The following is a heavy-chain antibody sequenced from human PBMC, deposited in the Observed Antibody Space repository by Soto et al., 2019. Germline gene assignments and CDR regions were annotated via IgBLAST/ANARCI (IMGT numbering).Heavy chain of an antibody. CDR1: GFTFSSYG. Sequence: GGSLRLSCAASGFTFSSYGMHWVRQAPGKGLEWVAVIWYDGSNKYYADSVKGRFTISRDNSKNTLYLQMNSLRAEDTAVYYCARAAGSSGWGTYYYYYGMDVWGQGTTVTVSS. J-gene: IGHJ6*02. D-gene: IGHD6-19*01. CDR2: IWYDGSNK. CDR3: ARAAGSSGWGTYYYYYGMDV. V-gene: IGHV3-33*01.